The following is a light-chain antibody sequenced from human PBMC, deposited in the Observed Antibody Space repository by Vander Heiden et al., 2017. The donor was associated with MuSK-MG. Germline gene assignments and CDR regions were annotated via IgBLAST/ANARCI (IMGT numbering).Light chain of an antibody. CDR3: FLSYSGAWV. V-gene: IGLV7-46*01. CDR1: TGAVTSGHY. J-gene: IGLJ3*02. CDR2: DTS. Sequence: QAVVTQAPSLTVSPGGTVTLTCGSSTGAVTSGHYPYGFQQKPGQAPRILIYDTSNKHSWTPARFAGSLLGGKAALTLSGAQPEDEADFYCFLSYSGAWVFGGGTKLTVL.